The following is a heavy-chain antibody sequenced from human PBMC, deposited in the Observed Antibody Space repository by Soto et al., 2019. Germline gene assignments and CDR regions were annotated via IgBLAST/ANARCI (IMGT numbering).Heavy chain of an antibody. CDR1: GGTLSSSSYY. CDR3: ARYAGHSSSFTDY. J-gene: IGHJ4*02. Sequence: SEPLSLTCTVSGGTLSSSSYYWGWLRQPPGKGLEWIGSIYYSGSTYYNPSLKSRVTISVDTSKNQFSLKLSSVTAADTAVYYCARYAGHSSSFTDYWGQATLLTVSS. V-gene: IGHV4-39*01. D-gene: IGHD6-13*01. CDR2: IYYSGST.